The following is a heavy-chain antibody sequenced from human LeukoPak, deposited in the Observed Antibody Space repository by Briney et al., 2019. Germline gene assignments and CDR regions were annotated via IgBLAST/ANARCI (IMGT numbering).Heavy chain of an antibody. Sequence: ASVTVSCKASGYTFTSYYMHWVRQAPGQGLEWMGIINPSGGSTSYAQKFQGRVTMTRDTSTSTVYMELSSLRSEDTAVYYCARGGNYYGSGSYLPDDYWGQGTLVTVSS. CDR3: ARGGNYYGSGSYLPDDY. J-gene: IGHJ4*02. V-gene: IGHV1-46*01. CDR2: INPSGGST. CDR1: GYTFTSYY. D-gene: IGHD3-10*01.